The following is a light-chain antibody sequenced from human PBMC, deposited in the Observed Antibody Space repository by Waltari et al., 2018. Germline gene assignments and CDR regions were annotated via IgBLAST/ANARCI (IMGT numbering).Light chain of an antibody. Sequence: QSALTQPPSASASPGQSVTISCTGTSPDVGGYDYVSWYQHHPGRAPQLLIFEFYKRPEGVPVRFSGSNSGNTASLTVSGLHVDDEADYYSLSYAGSNTFTFGGGTKVTVL. CDR1: SPDVGGYDY. CDR2: EFY. CDR3: LSYAGSNTFT. J-gene: IGLJ2*01. V-gene: IGLV2-8*01.